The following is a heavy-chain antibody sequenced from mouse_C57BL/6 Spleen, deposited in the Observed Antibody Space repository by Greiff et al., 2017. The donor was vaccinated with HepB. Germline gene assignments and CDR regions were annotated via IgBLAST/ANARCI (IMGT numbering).Heavy chain of an antibody. J-gene: IGHJ2*01. CDR2: ISNLAYSI. CDR3: ARETGTGFDY. V-gene: IGHV5-15*01. D-gene: IGHD4-1*01. CDR1: GFTFSDYG. Sequence: DVKLVESGGGLVQPGGSLKLSCAASGFTFSDYGMAWVRQAPRKGPEWVAFISNLAYSIYYADTVTGRFTISRENAKNTLYLEMSSLRSEDTAMYYCARETGTGFDYWSQGTTLTVSS.